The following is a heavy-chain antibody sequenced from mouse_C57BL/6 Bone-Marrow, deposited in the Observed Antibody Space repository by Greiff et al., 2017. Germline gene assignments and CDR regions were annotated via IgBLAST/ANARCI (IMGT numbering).Heavy chain of an antibody. V-gene: IGHV5-17*01. CDR3: ARGYWYFDV. CDR2: ISSGNSTI. Sequence: EVQLVESGGGLVKPGGSLKLSCAASGFTFSDYGLHWVRQAPEKGLEWVAYISSGNSTINSADTVKGRFTISRDNAKNTLFLQMTSLRSEDTAMYYCARGYWYFDVWGTGTTVTVSS. CDR1: GFTFSDYG. J-gene: IGHJ1*03.